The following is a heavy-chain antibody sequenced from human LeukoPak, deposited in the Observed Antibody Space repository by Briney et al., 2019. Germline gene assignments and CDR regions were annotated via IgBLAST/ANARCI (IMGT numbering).Heavy chain of an antibody. V-gene: IGHV3-30*03. Sequence: GGSLRLSCAASGFTFSSYSMNWVRQAPGKGLEWVAVISYDGSNKYYADSVKGRFTISRDNSKNTLYLQMNSLRAEDTAVYYCARGPAYDSSGYSVLWFDYWGQGTLVTVSS. D-gene: IGHD3-22*01. CDR2: ISYDGSNK. J-gene: IGHJ4*02. CDR1: GFTFSSYS. CDR3: ARGPAYDSSGYSVLWFDY.